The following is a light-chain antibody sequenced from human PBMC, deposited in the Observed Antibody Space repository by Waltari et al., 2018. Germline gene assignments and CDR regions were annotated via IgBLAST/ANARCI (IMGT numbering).Light chain of an antibody. CDR1: SAHSNFP. V-gene: IGLV4-69*02. Sequence: QVSLTQSPSASASLGASVKLTCTLHSAHSNFPIAWHQRQPEKGPRFLMTLNSDGSYIKGDGIPDRFSGSSSGAERYLIISSLQFEDEADYYCQTWGTGIFWTFGGGTKLTVL. CDR3: QTWGTGIFWT. CDR2: LNSDGSY. J-gene: IGLJ2*01.